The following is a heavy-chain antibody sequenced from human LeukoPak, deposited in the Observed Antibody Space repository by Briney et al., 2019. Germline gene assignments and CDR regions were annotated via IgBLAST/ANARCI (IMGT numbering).Heavy chain of an antibody. Sequence: GRSLRLSCAASGFSFNTYGMLWVRQAPGKGLECVAVIWYDGSNTYYADSVKGLFTISRDNSKNTLYLQMNSLRAEDTAVYYCARGGPEWPLDYWGQGTLVTVSS. CDR2: IWYDGSNT. D-gene: IGHD3-3*01. V-gene: IGHV3-33*01. CDR1: GFSFNTYG. J-gene: IGHJ4*02. CDR3: ARGGPEWPLDY.